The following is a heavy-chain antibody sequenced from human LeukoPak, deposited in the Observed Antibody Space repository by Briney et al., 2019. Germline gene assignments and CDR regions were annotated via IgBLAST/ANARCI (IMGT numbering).Heavy chain of an antibody. V-gene: IGHV1-18*01. J-gene: IGHJ4*02. CDR1: GYTFTSYG. CDR3: ARVHYDFWSGYSYYFDY. D-gene: IGHD3-3*01. CDR2: ISAYNGNT. Sequence: ASVKVSCKASGYTFTSYGISWVRQAPGQGLEWMGWISAYNGNTNYAQKLQGRVTMTTGTSTSTAYMELRSLRSDDTAVYYCARVHYDFWSGYSYYFDYWGQGTLVTVSS.